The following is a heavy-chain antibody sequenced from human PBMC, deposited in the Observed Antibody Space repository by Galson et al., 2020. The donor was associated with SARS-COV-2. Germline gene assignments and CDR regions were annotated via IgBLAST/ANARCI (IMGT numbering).Heavy chain of an antibody. CDR1: GFTFSSYW. CDR3: ARGDMRNDYFDY. Sequence: ALHGESLKISCAASGFTFSSYWMHWVRQAPGKGLVWVSRIYSEGSSTDYADSVKGRFTISGDNAKNTLYLQMNSLRAEDTAVYYCARGDMRNDYFDYWGQGTLVTVSS. J-gene: IGHJ4*02. V-gene: IGHV3-74*01. CDR2: IYSEGSST. D-gene: IGHD3-16*01.